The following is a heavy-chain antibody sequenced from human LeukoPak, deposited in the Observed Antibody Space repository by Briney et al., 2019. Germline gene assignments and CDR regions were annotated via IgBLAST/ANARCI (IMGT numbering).Heavy chain of an antibody. CDR2: IKPKTDGETT. J-gene: IGHJ4*02. CDR1: GFTFSTYS. D-gene: IGHD2-21*01. V-gene: IGHV3-15*07. CDR3: ITPLPYSAQ. Sequence: GGSLRLSCAASGFTFSTYSMNWVRQAPGKGLEWVGCIKPKTDGETTEYAAPVKDRFSISRDDSKSMMYLQMNSLKTEDTAVHYCITPLPYSAQGGQGTLVTVSS.